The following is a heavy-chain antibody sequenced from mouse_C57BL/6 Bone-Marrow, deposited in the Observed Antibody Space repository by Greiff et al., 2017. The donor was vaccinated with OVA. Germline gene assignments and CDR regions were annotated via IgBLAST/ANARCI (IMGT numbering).Heavy chain of an antibody. CDR1: GYTFTSYW. V-gene: IGHV1-59*01. Sequence: VQLQQPGAELVRPGTSVKLSCKASGYTFTSYWMHWVKQRPGQGLAWIGVIDPSDSYTNYNQKFKGKATLTVDTSSSTAYMQLSSLTSEDSAVYYSARSYYGSIDYWGQGTPLTVSS. CDR3: ARSYYGSIDY. J-gene: IGHJ2*01. CDR2: IDPSDSYT. D-gene: IGHD1-1*01.